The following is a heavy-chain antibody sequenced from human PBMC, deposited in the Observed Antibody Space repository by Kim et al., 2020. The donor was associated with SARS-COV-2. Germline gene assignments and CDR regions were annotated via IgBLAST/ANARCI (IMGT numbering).Heavy chain of an antibody. J-gene: IGHJ4*02. CDR2: I. D-gene: IGHD4-4*01. CDR3: AKTTVTTHFDY. Sequence: IHDAESEKSRFTITRYNAKNSLYLQMNSLRAEDTAVYYCAKTTVTTHFDYWGQGTLVTVSS. V-gene: IGHV3-21*01.